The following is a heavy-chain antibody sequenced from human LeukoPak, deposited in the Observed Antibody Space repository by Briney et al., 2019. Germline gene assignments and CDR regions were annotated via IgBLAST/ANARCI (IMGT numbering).Heavy chain of an antibody. J-gene: IGHJ4*02. Sequence: GGSLRLSCSASGFIFYSYAMHWVRQAPGRGLEYVAAITSSGSSTFHANSVKGRFTISRDNSKNTLYLQMGSLRPEDMAVYFCTRGPRYDYVRGTYRADYWGQGTLVTVSS. V-gene: IGHV3-64*01. D-gene: IGHD3-16*02. CDR1: GFIFYSYA. CDR3: TRGPRYDYVRGTYRADY. CDR2: ITSSGSST.